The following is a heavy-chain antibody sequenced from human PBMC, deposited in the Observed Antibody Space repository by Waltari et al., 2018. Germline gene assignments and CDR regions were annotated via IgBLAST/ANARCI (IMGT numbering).Heavy chain of an antibody. D-gene: IGHD5-12*01. Sequence: QVQLVQSVADVKKPAASVQVSCTASGYQFVSYGLSWVRQAPGQGLEWMGWISPYNGNTIYAQNVQGRVFMTADTSTDTAYMELTSLRSDDTAVYYCARDRLRWLHSGSDQWGQGTLVTVSS. CDR1: GYQFVSYG. CDR2: ISPYNGNT. V-gene: IGHV1-18*04. J-gene: IGHJ4*02. CDR3: ARDRLRWLHSGSDQ.